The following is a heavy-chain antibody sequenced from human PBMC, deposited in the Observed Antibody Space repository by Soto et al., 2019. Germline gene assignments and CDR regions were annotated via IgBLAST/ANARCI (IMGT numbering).Heavy chain of an antibody. V-gene: IGHV1-69*13. CDR2: IIPVFGPA. CDR3: GRGGSSAYVDS. CDR1: AVTIKNSA. Sequence: AASVKVSCKASAVTIKNSALSCVRQAPGQGREWMGGIIPVFGPALYAQKFQGRVTITADESTNTAFLDVSSLRSEETAVYYCGRGGSSAYVDSWGPGTLGTV. D-gene: IGHD6-6*01. J-gene: IGHJ4*02.